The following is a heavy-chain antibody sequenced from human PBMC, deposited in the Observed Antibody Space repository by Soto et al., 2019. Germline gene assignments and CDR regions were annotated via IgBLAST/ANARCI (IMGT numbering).Heavy chain of an antibody. D-gene: IGHD6-13*01. Sequence: GGSLRLSCAASGFAFISHRVSSVRQAPGKGLEWVANIKQDGSEKYYVDSVKGRFTISRDNAKNSLYLQMNSLRAEDTAVYYCARRWGGSSWYGKSYYYYMDVWGKGT. CDR1: GFAFISHR. V-gene: IGHV3-7*01. J-gene: IGHJ6*03. CDR2: IKQDGSEK. CDR3: ARRWGGSSWYGKSYYYYMDV.